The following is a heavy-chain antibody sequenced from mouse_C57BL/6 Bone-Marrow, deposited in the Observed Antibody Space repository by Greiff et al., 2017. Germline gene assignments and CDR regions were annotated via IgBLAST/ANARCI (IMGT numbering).Heavy chain of an antibody. CDR2: IDPSDSET. J-gene: IGHJ2*01. Sequence: QVHVKQPGAELVRPGSSVKLSCKASGYTFTSYWMHWVKQRPIQGLEWIGNIDPSDSETHYNQKFKDKATLTVDKSSSTAYMQLSSLTSEDSAVYYCARSYSNYFDYWGQGTTLTVSS. V-gene: IGHV1-52*01. D-gene: IGHD2-5*01. CDR1: GYTFTSYW. CDR3: ARSYSNYFDY.